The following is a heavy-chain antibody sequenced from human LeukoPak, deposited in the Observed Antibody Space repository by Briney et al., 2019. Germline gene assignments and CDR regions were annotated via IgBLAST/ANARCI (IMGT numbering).Heavy chain of an antibody. D-gene: IGHD6-19*01. CDR2: IKQDGSEK. CDR3: ARDSSGWKDTFDI. J-gene: IGHJ3*02. CDR1: GFTFSSYW. V-gene: IGHV3-7*01. Sequence: GGSLRLSCAASGFTFSSYWMSWVRQAPGKGLEWVANIKQDGSEKYYVDSVKGRFTISRDNAKNSLYLQVNSLRAEDTAVYYCARDSSGWKDTFDIWGQGTMVTVSS.